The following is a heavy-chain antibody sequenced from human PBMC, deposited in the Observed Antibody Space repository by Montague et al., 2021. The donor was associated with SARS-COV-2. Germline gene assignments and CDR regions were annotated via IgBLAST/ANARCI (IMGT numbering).Heavy chain of an antibody. J-gene: IGHJ5*02. CDR2: ITHSGNI. D-gene: IGHD5-24*01. Sequence: SETLSLTCAVYGGSFNDYYWTWVRQPPGKGLEWIGEITHSGNIKYNPSLQNRVTMSVDKSKNQFSLKLLSSVTAADTAVYYCARDRRRWLQLNNWFDPWGQGTLVTVSS. CDR3: ARDRRRWLQLNNWFDP. CDR1: GGSFNDYY. V-gene: IGHV4-34*01.